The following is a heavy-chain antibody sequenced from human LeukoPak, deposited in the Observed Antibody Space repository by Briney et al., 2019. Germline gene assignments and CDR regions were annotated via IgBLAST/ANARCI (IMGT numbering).Heavy chain of an antibody. CDR1: GYTFTGYY. Sequence: GASVKVSFKASGYTFTGYYMHWVRQAPGQGLEWMGWINPNSGGTNYAQKFQGRVTMTRDTSISTAYMELSRLRSDDTAVYYCARAIAAAAYWFDPWGQGTLVTVSS. J-gene: IGHJ5*02. V-gene: IGHV1-2*02. CDR3: ARAIAAAAYWFDP. D-gene: IGHD6-13*01. CDR2: INPNSGGT.